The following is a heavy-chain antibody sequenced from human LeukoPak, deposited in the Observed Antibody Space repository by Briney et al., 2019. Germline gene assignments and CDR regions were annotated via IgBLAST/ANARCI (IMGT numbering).Heavy chain of an antibody. D-gene: IGHD3-22*01. CDR2: IYHSGNT. CDR1: GGSISSYY. CDR3: ARKTYYYDSSGSWFDP. V-gene: IGHV4-59*08. Sequence: SETLSLTCTVSGGSISSYYWSWIRQPPGKGLEWIGSIYHSGNTYYNPSLKSRVTISVDTSKNQFSLRLSSVAAADTAVYYCARKTYYYDSSGSWFDPWGQGTLVTVSS. J-gene: IGHJ5*02.